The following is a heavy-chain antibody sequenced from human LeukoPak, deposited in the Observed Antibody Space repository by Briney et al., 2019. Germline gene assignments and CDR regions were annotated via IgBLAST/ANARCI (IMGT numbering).Heavy chain of an antibody. CDR2: IWYDGSSK. CDR3: AKGSYKQWLGTNWFDP. V-gene: IGHV3-33*06. D-gene: IGHD6-19*01. CDR1: GFSFSAYG. J-gene: IGHJ5*02. Sequence: PGGSLRLSCAASGFSFSAYGVHWVRQAPGKGLEWVAVIWYDGSSKDYADSVKGRFTISRDNSKNTLYLQMNSLRAEDTAVYYCAKGSYKQWLGTNWFDPWGQGTLVTVSS.